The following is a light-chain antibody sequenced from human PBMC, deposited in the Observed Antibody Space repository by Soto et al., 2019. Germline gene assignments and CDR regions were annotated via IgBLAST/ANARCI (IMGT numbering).Light chain of an antibody. V-gene: IGKV1-39*01. CDR3: QQSYSPPYT. CDR1: QSITTY. Sequence: DIQMTQSPSSLSASVGDRVTITCRASQSITTYLNWYQQKPGKAPKVLIYAASSLRSGVPSRFSGSGSGTHFTLTISSLQPEDFAIYYCQQSYSPPYTFGQGTKLEIK. J-gene: IGKJ2*01. CDR2: AAS.